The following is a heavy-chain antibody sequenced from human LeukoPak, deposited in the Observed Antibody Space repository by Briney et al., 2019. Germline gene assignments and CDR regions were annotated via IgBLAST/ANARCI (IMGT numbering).Heavy chain of an antibody. V-gene: IGHV3-7*01. J-gene: IGHJ3*01. Sequence: GGSLRLSCMASGFSISTYYMGWARQAPGKGLEWVANIDKDAIEKYYVDSVKGRFTISRDNAKNSLFLEMNSLGLEDTAVYYCARGGLSYGFDVWGQGTMVTVSS. CDR3: ARGGLSYGFDV. D-gene: IGHD3-16*02. CDR1: GFSISTYY. CDR2: IDKDAIEK.